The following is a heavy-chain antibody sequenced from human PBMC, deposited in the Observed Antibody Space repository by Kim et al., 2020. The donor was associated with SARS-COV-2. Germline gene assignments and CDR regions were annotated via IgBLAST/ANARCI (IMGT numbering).Heavy chain of an antibody. CDR3: ARPHDYYGSGSYALTFDI. CDR1: GGTFSSYA. Sequence: SVKVSCKASGGTFSSYAISWVRQAPGQGLEWMGGIIPIFGTANYAQKFQGRVTITADESTSTAYMELSSLRSEDTAVYYCARPHDYYGSGSYALTFDIWGQGTMVTVSS. J-gene: IGHJ3*02. D-gene: IGHD3-10*01. CDR2: IIPIFGTA. V-gene: IGHV1-69*13.